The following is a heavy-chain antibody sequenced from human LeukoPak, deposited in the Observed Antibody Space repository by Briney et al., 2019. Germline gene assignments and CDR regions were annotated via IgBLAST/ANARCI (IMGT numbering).Heavy chain of an antibody. Sequence: GGSLRLSCTASGFTFSTYSINWVRQAPGKGLEWVSSISSSGSYIYYADSVKGRLTISRDNAKNSLYLQMNSLRAEDTAVYYCARGGSNYQIDSGLDYWGQGTLVTVSS. CDR3: ARGGSNYQIDSGLDY. V-gene: IGHV3-21*01. D-gene: IGHD4-11*01. J-gene: IGHJ4*02. CDR1: GFTFSTYS. CDR2: ISSSGSYI.